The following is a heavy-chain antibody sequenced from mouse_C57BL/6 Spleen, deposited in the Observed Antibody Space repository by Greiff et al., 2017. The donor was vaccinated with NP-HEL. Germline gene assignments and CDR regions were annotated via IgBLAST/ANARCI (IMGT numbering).Heavy chain of an antibody. V-gene: IGHV10-1*01. CDR3: VRDGYYPYFDY. J-gene: IGHJ2*01. Sequence: EVQLVESGGGLVQPKGSLKLSCAASGFSFNTYAMNWVRQAPGKGLEWVARIRSKSNNYATYYADSVKDRLTISRDDSESMLYLQMNNLKTEDTAMYYCVRDGYYPYFDYWGQGTTLTVTS. D-gene: IGHD2-3*01. CDR2: IRSKSNNYAT. CDR1: GFSFNTYA.